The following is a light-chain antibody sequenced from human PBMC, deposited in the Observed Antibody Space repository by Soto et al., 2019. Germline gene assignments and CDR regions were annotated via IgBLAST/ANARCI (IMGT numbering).Light chain of an antibody. CDR3: QQYNNWGLS. V-gene: IGKV3D-15*01. CDR2: GSS. CDR1: ENVGTN. J-gene: IGKJ4*01. Sequence: IVMTQSPATLSVSPGEGDTLSCRASENVGTNLAWYQQKPGQAPRLLIYGSSTRATGIPATFSGSGSGTEFIFSISSLQSEESAIYYCQQYNNWGLSFGGGTKV.